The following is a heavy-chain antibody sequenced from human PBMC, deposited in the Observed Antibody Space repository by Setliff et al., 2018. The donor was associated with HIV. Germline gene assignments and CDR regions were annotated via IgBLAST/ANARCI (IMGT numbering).Heavy chain of an antibody. Sequence: PSETLSLTCTVSGGAISTYYWTWIRQPPGKGLEWIGYIYSSGSTHQNPSLKSRVTMSVDTSKNQFSLKLSSVTAADTAVYYCARSEDYYDSSGDAFEIWGQGTVVTVSS. CDR3: ARSEDYYDSSGDAFEI. CDR2: IYSSGST. J-gene: IGHJ3*02. CDR1: GGAISTYY. V-gene: IGHV4-4*09. D-gene: IGHD3-22*01.